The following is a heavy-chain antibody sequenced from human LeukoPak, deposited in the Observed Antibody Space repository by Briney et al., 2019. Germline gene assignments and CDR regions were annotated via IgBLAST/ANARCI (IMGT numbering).Heavy chain of an antibody. Sequence: SQTLSLTCAVSGGSISSGGYSWSWIRQPPGKGLEWIGYIYHSGSTYYNPSLKSRVTISVDTSKKQFSLKLSSVTAADTAVYYCVTYYFDSSGPKKNYWGQGTLVTVSS. J-gene: IGHJ4*02. V-gene: IGHV4-30-2*01. D-gene: IGHD3-22*01. CDR1: GGSISSGGYS. CDR3: VTYYFDSSGPKKNY. CDR2: IYHSGST.